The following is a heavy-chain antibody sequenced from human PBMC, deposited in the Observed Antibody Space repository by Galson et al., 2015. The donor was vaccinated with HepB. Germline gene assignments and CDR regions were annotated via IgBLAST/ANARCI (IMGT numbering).Heavy chain of an antibody. J-gene: IGHJ4*02. CDR3: ARASWGSSGYYYD. CDR1: GLTVSNNY. CDR2: IYSGGGA. V-gene: IGHV3-53*01. Sequence: SLRLSCAASGLTVSNNYVTWVRQAPGKGLEWVSVIYSGGGAYYADSVKGRFTISRDNSKNTLYLQMNSLRAEDTAVYYCARASWGSSGYYYDWGQGTLVAVPS. D-gene: IGHD3-22*01.